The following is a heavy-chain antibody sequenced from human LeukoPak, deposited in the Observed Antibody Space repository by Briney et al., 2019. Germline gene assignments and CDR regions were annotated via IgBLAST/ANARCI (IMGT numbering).Heavy chain of an antibody. CDR3: ARDNDSSGSRGVYYFDY. CDR2: INPNSGGT. CDR1: GYTFTGYY. D-gene: IGHD3-22*01. Sequence: ASVKVSCKASGYTFTGYYIHWVRQAPGQGLEWMGWINPNSGGTNYAQKFQGRVTMTRDTSISTAYMELSRLRSDDTAVYYCARDNDSSGSRGVYYFDYWGQGTLVTVSS. J-gene: IGHJ4*02. V-gene: IGHV1-2*02.